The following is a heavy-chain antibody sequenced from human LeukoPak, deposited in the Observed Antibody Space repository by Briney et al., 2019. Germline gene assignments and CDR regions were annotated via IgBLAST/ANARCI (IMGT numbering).Heavy chain of an antibody. Sequence: SETLSLTCGVSGGSINNYYWSWIRQPPGKGLKWIGFIYYSWSTNYNPSLKSRVTISVDTSKNQFSLKLSSVTAADTAVYYCARDGSGGMDVWGQGTTVTVSS. J-gene: IGHJ6*02. CDR2: IYYSWST. CDR1: GGSINNYY. V-gene: IGHV4-59*01. CDR3: ARDGSGGMDV.